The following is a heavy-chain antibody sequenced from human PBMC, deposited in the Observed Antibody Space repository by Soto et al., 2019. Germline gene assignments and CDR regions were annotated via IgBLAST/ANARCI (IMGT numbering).Heavy chain of an antibody. V-gene: IGHV4-39*07. CDR3: ARSYYYGSGSDWYYGMDV. CDR2: IYFTGNT. CDR1: GGSITSSSHF. D-gene: IGHD3-10*01. J-gene: IGHJ6*02. Sequence: SETLSLTCSASGGSITSSSHFWGWVRQPPGKGLEWIGTIYFTGNTYYTPSLKSRVTISVDTSKNQFSLKLSSVTAADTAVYYCARSYYYGSGSDWYYGMDVWGQGTTVTVSS.